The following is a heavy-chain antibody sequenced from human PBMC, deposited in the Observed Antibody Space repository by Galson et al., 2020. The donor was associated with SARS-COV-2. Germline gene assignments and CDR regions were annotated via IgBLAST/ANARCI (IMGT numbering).Heavy chain of an antibody. Sequence: GESLKISCAASGFTFSSYAMSWVRQAPGKGLEWVSVIYSGGNTYYADSVKGRFTISRDNSKNTLYLQMNSLRAGDTAVYYCAKETVEMATINLGQGTLVTGSS. V-gene: IGHV3-23*03. CDR3: AKETVEMATIN. D-gene: IGHD5-12*01. CDR2: IYSGGNT. CDR1: GFTFSSYA. J-gene: IGHJ4*02.